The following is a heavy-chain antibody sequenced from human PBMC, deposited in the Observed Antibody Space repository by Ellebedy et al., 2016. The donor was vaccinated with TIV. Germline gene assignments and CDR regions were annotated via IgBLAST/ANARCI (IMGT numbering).Heavy chain of an antibody. Sequence: SETLSLTCTVSGGSISRSSYYWGWIRQPPETGLEWNGSIYHSGSTYYNPSLKSRITISVDPSKNQFSLRLSSVTAADTAVYYCARWFGELLYVRWFDPWGQGTLVTVSS. CDR3: ARWFGELLYVRWFDP. CDR1: GGSISRSSYY. J-gene: IGHJ5*02. D-gene: IGHD3-10*01. CDR2: IYHSGST. V-gene: IGHV4-39*01.